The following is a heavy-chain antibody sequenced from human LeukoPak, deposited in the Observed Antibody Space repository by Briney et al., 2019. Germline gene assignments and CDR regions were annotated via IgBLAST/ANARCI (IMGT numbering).Heavy chain of an antibody. CDR1: GFSFSNYW. D-gene: IGHD3-3*01. Sequence: GGSLRLSCVASGFSFSNYWMNWVRQAPGKGLEWVANINQDGSEKYYVDSVKGRFTISRDNAKNSLYLQMNSLRAEDTAVYYCARDRYYDFWSGYLGLDYWGQGTLVTVSS. V-gene: IGHV3-7*01. CDR3: ARDRYYDFWSGYLGLDY. J-gene: IGHJ4*02. CDR2: INQDGSEK.